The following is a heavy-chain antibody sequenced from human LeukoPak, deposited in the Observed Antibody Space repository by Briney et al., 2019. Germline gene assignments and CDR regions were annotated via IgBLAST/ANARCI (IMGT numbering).Heavy chain of an antibody. D-gene: IGHD3-3*01. V-gene: IGHV3-30*04. CDR3: ARVIPRFWGGFPLDY. Sequence: GRSLRLSCEASGFTFTYYAMHWLRHAPGKGLEWVAVAAYDGSNEHYADSVKGRFTISRDNSQNTLFLHMNSLRAEDSAIYYCARVIPRFWGGFPLDYWGQGTLVTVSS. CDR1: GFTFTYYA. CDR2: AAYDGSNE. J-gene: IGHJ4*02.